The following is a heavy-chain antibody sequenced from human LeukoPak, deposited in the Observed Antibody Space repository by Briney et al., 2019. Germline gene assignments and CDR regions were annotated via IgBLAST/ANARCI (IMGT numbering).Heavy chain of an antibody. CDR1: GGSISSGGYY. D-gene: IGHD6-19*01. V-gene: IGHV4-30-2*01. Sequence: PSETLSLTCTVSGGSISSGGYYWSWIRQPPGKGLEWIGYIYHSGSTYYNPSLKSRVTISVDRSKNQFSLKLSSVTAADTAVYYCARVEVAIARSPGAFDIWGQGTMVTVSS. CDR2: IYHSGST. J-gene: IGHJ3*02. CDR3: ARVEVAIARSPGAFDI.